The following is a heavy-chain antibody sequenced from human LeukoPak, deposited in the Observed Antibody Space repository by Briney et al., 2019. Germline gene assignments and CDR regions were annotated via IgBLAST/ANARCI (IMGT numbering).Heavy chain of an antibody. D-gene: IGHD6-13*01. CDR1: GFIFSDHW. Sequence: GGSLRLSCAASGFIFSDHWMHWVRQAPGKGLVWVSRINSDGSSADYTDSVKGRFTFSRDNTKNTLYLQMNSLRAEDTAVYYCAASSSWSRPYYFDYWGQGTLVTVSS. V-gene: IGHV3-74*01. CDR2: INSDGSSA. J-gene: IGHJ4*02. CDR3: AASSSWSRPYYFDY.